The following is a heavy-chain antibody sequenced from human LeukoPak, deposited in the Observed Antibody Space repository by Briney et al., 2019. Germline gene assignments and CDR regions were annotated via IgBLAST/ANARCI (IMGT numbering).Heavy chain of an antibody. CDR3: ARAVHRSGSYYYGMDV. V-gene: IGHV3-30-3*01. J-gene: IGHJ6*02. CDR1: GFTFSNYA. D-gene: IGHD6-19*01. Sequence: GGSLRLSCAASGFTFSNYALHWVRQAPGKGLEWMAVISSDGSSTCYGDSVKGRFTISRDNSNNTLYLQMSSLRAEDTAVFYCARAVHRSGSYYYGMDVWGQGTTVTVSS. CDR2: ISSDGSST.